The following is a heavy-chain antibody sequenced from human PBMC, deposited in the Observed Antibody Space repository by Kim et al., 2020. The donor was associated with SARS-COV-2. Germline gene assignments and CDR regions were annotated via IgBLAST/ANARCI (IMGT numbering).Heavy chain of an antibody. V-gene: IGHV6-1*01. D-gene: IGHD7-27*01. Sequence: SQTLSLTCALSGDSVSSNSAAWSWFRQSPSSCLEWLGRTYFRSKCYNDYATFVRSRITITSDTSKNQFSLQLSSVTPEDTAVYYCAREATGGLDYFDYWGPRTLVTVSS. J-gene: IGHJ4*02. CDR2: TYFRSKCYN. CDR3: AREATGGLDYFDY. CDR1: GDSVSSNSAA.